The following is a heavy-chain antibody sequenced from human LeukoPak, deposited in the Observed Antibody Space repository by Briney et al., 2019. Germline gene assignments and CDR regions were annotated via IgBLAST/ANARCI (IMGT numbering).Heavy chain of an antibody. D-gene: IGHD1-26*01. CDR3: ASGFSLNRGELPSDAFDI. CDR1: GDSVSSNSAA. CDR2: TYYRSKWYN. J-gene: IGHJ3*02. V-gene: IGHV6-1*01. Sequence: SQTLSLTCAISGDSVSSNSAAWNWIRQSPSRGLEWLGRTYYRSKWYNDYAVSVKSRITINPDTSKNQFSLQLNSVTPEDTAVYYCASGFSLNRGELPSDAFDIWGQGTMVTVSS.